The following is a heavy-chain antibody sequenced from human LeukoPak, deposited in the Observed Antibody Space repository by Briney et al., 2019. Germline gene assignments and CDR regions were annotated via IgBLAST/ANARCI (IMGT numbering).Heavy chain of an antibody. Sequence: GASVKVSCKASGGTFSSYAISWVRQAPGQGREWMGGIIPIFGTGNYAQKFQRRVTITADESTSTAYMELSSLRSEDTAVYYCARQRRNSGSYWGPGHNAFDIWGQGTMVTVSS. D-gene: IGHD1-26*01. J-gene: IGHJ3*02. V-gene: IGHV1-69*13. CDR2: IIPIFGTG. CDR3: ARQRRNSGSYWGPGHNAFDI. CDR1: GGTFSSYA.